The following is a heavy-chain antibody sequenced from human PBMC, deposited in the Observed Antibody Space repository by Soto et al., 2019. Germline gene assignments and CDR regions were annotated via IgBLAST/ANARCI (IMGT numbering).Heavy chain of an antibody. Sequence: PSQTLSLTCAISGDSVSSNSAAWNCISHSPSRCLEWLGRTYYRSKWYNDYAVSVESRITVNPDPSKNQFSLQLNSVTPEDTAVYYCSRGLNYYGSGSPSYGMDVWGQGTTVTVSS. D-gene: IGHD3-10*01. V-gene: IGHV6-1*01. CDR2: TYYRSKWYN. J-gene: IGHJ6*02. CDR1: GDSVSSNSAA. CDR3: SRGLNYYGSGSPSYGMDV.